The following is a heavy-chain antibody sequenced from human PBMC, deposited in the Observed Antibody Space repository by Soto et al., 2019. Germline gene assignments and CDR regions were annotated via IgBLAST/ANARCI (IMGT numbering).Heavy chain of an antibody. CDR1: GDSVSSDDYY. V-gene: IGHV4-61*08. D-gene: IGHD3-10*01. CDR3: ARAHLTVARGVIDWFDP. J-gene: IGHJ5*02. Sequence: SETLSLTCTGYGDSVSSDDYYWTWVRQPPGKGLEWIGYIFHGGGTNYNPSLKSRLVIWVDTSKNQFSLRLTSVTAADTAVYFCARAHLTVARGVIDWFDPWGQGTLVTVSS. CDR2: IFHGGGT.